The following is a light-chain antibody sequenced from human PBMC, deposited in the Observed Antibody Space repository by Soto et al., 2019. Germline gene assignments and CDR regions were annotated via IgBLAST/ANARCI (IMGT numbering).Light chain of an antibody. CDR2: GAS. J-gene: IGKJ1*01. CDR3: QQYGTSPRT. CDR1: QSISDT. Sequence: EIVMTQSPATLSVSPGGRATLSCRASQSISDTLAWYQQKPGQAPRVLIYGASIRATGIPDRFSGSGSETDFTLTISRLEPEDFAVYYCQQYGTSPRTFGQGTKVDIK. V-gene: IGKV3-20*01.